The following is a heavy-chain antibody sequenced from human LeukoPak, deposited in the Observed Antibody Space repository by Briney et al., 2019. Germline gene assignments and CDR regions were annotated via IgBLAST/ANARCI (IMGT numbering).Heavy chain of an antibody. Sequence: SETLSLTCTVSGGSISSYYWSWLRQPPGKGLEWIGYIYYSGSTNYNPSLKSRVTISVDTSKNQFSLKLSSVTAADTAVYYCARGYRSGYYPGWGQGTLVTVSS. CDR2: IYYSGST. CDR1: GGSISSYY. CDR3: ARGYRSGYYPG. D-gene: IGHD3-22*01. V-gene: IGHV4-59*01. J-gene: IGHJ4*02.